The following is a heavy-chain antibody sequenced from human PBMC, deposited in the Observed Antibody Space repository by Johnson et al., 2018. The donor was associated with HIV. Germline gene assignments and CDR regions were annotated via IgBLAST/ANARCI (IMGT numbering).Heavy chain of an antibody. V-gene: IGHV3-30*18. CDR1: GFTFSSYG. CDR2: ISYDGNNK. J-gene: IGHJ3*02. Sequence: QVQLVESGGGLVQPGGSLRLSCVASGFTFSSYGMHWVRQAPGKGLEWVAVISYDGNNKYYADSVKGRFTISRDNSKNTLYLQMSSLRAEDTAVYYCAKDLVVTAPGAFDIWGQGTMVTVSS. D-gene: IGHD2-21*02. CDR3: AKDLVVTAPGAFDI.